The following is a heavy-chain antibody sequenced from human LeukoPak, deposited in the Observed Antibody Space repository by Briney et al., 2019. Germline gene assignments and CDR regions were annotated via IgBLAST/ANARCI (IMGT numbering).Heavy chain of an antibody. Sequence: SETLSLTCTVSGGSISSYYWSWIRQPPGKGLEWIGEINHSGSTNYNPSLKSRVTISVDTSKNQFSLKLSSVTAADTAVYYCATPMAGSTYSDWGQGTLVTVSS. V-gene: IGHV4-34*01. CDR1: GGSISSYY. CDR2: INHSGST. CDR3: ATPMAGSTYSD. D-gene: IGHD2-15*01. J-gene: IGHJ4*02.